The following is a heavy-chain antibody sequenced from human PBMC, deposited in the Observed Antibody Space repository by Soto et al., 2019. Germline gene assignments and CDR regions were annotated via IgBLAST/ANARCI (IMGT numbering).Heavy chain of an antibody. CDR3: ASDHENSSGWSADYYFGMDV. J-gene: IGHJ6*02. V-gene: IGHV3-33*01. CDR1: GFTFSSYG. D-gene: IGHD6-13*01. CDR2: IWYDGSNK. Sequence: QVQLVESGGGVVQPGRSLRLSCAASGFTFSSYGMHWVRQAPGKGLEWVAVIWYDGSNKYYADSVKGRFTISRDNSKNTLCLETNSLRAEDTAVYYCASDHENSSGWSADYYFGMDVCAQMTTVTLSS.